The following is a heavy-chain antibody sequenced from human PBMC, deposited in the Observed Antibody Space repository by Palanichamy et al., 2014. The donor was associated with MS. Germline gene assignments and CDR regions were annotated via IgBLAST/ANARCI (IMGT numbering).Heavy chain of an antibody. V-gene: IGHV1-3*01. J-gene: IGHJ2*01. D-gene: IGHD3-10*01. Sequence: QVQLVQSGAGVERPGASMKLSCKSSGFTFNNFAMHWLRLAPGQRPEWLGWIHADNGKTKYSQRFQDRVSITRDTSASTVFLELTSLTSEDTAVYYCAGGSGYYYFDIWGPGTLVTVSS. CDR2: IHADNGKT. CDR1: GFTFNNFA. CDR3: AGGSGYYYFDI.